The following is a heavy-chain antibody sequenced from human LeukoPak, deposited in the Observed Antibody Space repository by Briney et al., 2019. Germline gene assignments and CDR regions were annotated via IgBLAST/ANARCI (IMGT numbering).Heavy chain of an antibody. D-gene: IGHD1-26*01. J-gene: IGHJ4*02. CDR1: GFTFSSYG. V-gene: IGHV3-30*18. Sequence: PGGSLRLSCAASGFTFSSYGMHWVRQAPGKGLEWVAVISYDGSNKYYADSVKGRFTISRDNSKNTLYLQMNSLRAEDTAVYYCAKGLKGIVGAPFDYWGQGTLVTVSS. CDR2: ISYDGSNK. CDR3: AKGLKGIVGAPFDY.